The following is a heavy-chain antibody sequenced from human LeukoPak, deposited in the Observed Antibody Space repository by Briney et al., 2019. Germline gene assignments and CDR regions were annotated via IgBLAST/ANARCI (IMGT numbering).Heavy chain of an antibody. D-gene: IGHD2-2*01. CDR1: GFTFSSYW. Sequence: PGGPLRLSCAASGFTFSSYWMCWVRQAPGKGPECVTTINQDGSQKYYVDSVKGRFTISRDNAKNSLYLQMNSLRVEDTAIYYCARTFVDVPGISDFFDYWGQGTLITVSS. J-gene: IGHJ4*02. CDR2: INQDGSQK. V-gene: IGHV3-7*01. CDR3: ARTFVDVPGISDFFDY.